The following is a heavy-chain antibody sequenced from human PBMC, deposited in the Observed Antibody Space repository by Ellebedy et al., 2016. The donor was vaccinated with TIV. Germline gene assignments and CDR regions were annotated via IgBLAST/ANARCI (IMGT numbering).Heavy chain of an antibody. Sequence: SETLSLTCTVSGGSISSGDYYWSWIRQPPGKGLEWIGYIYYSGSTNYNPSLKSRVTISVDTSKNQFSLKLSSVTAADTAVYYCARSPSSLWFGESRFVAFDIWGQGTMVTVSS. J-gene: IGHJ3*02. CDR1: GGSISSGDYY. CDR2: IYYSGST. CDR3: ARSPSSLWFGESRFVAFDI. D-gene: IGHD3-10*01. V-gene: IGHV4-61*08.